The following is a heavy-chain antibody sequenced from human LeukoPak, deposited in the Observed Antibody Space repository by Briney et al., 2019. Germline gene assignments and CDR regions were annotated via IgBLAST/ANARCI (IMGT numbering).Heavy chain of an antibody. D-gene: IGHD6-19*01. CDR2: ISGSGGST. CDR1: GFTFSSYA. CDR3: AKSCSGRKFIYSFDE. J-gene: IGHJ4*02. V-gene: IGHV3-23*01. Sequence: GGSLRLSCAASGFTFSSYAMSWVRQAPGKGLEWVSAISGSGGSTYYADSVKGRFTISRDNSKNTLYLQMNSLRAEDTAVYYCAKSCSGRKFIYSFDEAGEGTLVTVSS.